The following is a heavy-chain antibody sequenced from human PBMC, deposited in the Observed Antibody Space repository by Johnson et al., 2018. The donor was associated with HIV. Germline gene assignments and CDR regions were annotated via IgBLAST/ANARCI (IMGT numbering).Heavy chain of an antibody. Sequence: VQLVESGGGLVQPGGSLRLSCAASGFTFSSYWMNWVRQAPGKGLEWVANIQQDGSEKYYVDSVKGRFTISRDNAKNSLYLQMNSLRAEDTAVYYCARVDSSCWYNVHAFDIWGQGTMVTVSS. CDR3: ARVDSSCWYNVHAFDI. CDR2: IQQDGSEK. V-gene: IGHV3-7*05. D-gene: IGHD6-13*01. J-gene: IGHJ3*02. CDR1: GFTFSSYW.